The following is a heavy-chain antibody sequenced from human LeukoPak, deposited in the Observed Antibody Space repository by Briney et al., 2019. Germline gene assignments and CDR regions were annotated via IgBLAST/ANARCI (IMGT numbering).Heavy chain of an antibody. D-gene: IGHD2-2*01. J-gene: IGHJ4*02. V-gene: IGHV4-38-2*01. CDR1: GYSVSSGYY. CDR2: IYHSGST. CDR3: ARHRESYVVPAWDY. Sequence: SETLSLTCAVSGYSVSSGYYWGWIRQPPGKGLEWIGSIYHSGSTYSNPSLKSRVTLSVDTSKKQFSLSLSSVTAADAAVYYCARHRESYVVPAWDYWGQGTLVTVSS.